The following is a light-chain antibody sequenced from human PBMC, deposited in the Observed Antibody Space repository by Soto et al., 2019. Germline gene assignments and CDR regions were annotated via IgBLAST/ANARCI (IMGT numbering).Light chain of an antibody. Sequence: EIVMTQSPATLSVAPVERATLSCRSSQSVRNNLAWYQQKPGQAPRLLIYGASTRATGIPARFSGSGSGTEFNLTISSLQSEDFALYYCQHYNNWPPAWTFGQGTKVDIK. CDR1: QSVRNN. CDR2: GAS. J-gene: IGKJ1*01. V-gene: IGKV3-15*01. CDR3: QHYNNWPPAWT.